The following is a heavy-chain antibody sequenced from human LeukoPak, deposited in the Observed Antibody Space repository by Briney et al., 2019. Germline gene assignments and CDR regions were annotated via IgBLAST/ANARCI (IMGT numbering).Heavy chain of an antibody. V-gene: IGHV3-48*04. CDR3: ASRIGAKGDY. J-gene: IGHJ4*02. Sequence: GGSLRLSCAASGFTFSSYSMNWVRQAPGKGLEWVSYISSSSSTIYYADSVKGRFTISRDNAKNSLYLQMNSLRAEDTAVYYCASRIGAKGDYWGQGTLVTVSS. D-gene: IGHD3-3*01. CDR2: ISSSSSTI. CDR1: GFTFSSYS.